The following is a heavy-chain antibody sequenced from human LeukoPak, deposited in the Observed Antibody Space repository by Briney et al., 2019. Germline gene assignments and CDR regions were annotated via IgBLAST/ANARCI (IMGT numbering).Heavy chain of an antibody. CDR3: ARGVSSWYKDPFDY. CDR1: GFHFSNYG. Sequence: GRSLRLSCSASGFHFSNYGMHWVRQAPGKGLEWVALISYDGTDKKYADSVKGRFTISRDNSKTSLFLQMNSLRTEDTAVYYCARGVSSWYKDPFDYWGQGTLVTVSS. D-gene: IGHD6-13*01. CDR2: ISYDGTDK. V-gene: IGHV3-30*03. J-gene: IGHJ4*02.